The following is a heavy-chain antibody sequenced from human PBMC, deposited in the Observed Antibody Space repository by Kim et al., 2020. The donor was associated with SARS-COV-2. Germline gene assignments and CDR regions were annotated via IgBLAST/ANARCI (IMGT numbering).Heavy chain of an antibody. J-gene: IGHJ3*02. CDR1: GGSVSSGSYY. D-gene: IGHD3-9*01. Sequence: SETLSLTCTVSGGSVSSGSYYWSWIRQPPGKGLEWIAYIYYSGSTNYNPSLKSRVTISVDTSKNQFSLKLSSVTAADTAVYYCAREGYDILTGYPDAFDIWGQGTMVTVSS. CDR2: IYYSGST. CDR3: AREGYDILTGYPDAFDI. V-gene: IGHV4-61*01.